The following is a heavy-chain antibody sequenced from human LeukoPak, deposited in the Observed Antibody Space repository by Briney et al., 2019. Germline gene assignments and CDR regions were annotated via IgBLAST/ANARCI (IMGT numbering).Heavy chain of an antibody. CDR2: IWYDGSNK. CDR1: GFTFSNYG. V-gene: IGHV3-33*06. Sequence: AGGSLRLSCAASGFTFSNYGMHWVRQAPGKGLEWVAVIWYDGSNKYYADSVKGRFTISRDNSKNTLYLQMNSLRAEDTAVYYCAKGAQYSSGWYPPERYFDYWGQGTLVTVSS. CDR3: AKGAQYSSGWYPPERYFDY. J-gene: IGHJ4*02. D-gene: IGHD6-19*01.